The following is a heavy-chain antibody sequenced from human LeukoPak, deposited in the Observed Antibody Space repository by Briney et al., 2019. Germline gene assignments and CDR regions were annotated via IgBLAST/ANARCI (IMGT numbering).Heavy chain of an antibody. CDR2: INSGGDDT. CDR1: GFTFSISA. CDR3: TKGGSYAPLDY. V-gene: IGHV3-23*01. J-gene: IGHJ4*02. Sequence: PGGSLRLSCAASGFTFSISAMTWVRQAPGKGLEWVSAINSGGDDTVHADSVKGRLTISRDNSKNTLYLQMKSLRAEDTAIYYCTKGGSYAPLDYWGQGTLVTVSS. D-gene: IGHD1-26*01.